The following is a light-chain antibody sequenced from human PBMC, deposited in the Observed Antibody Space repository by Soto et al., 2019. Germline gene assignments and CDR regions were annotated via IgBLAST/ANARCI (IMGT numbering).Light chain of an antibody. V-gene: IGKV3-11*01. Sequence: EIVLTQSQATLSLSPGERATLSCRASQSVDTSLAWYQQRPGQPPRLLIYDAFNRATGIPARFSGSGSGTDFTLTISSLEPEDFAVYYCQHRYSWPPTFGPGTKVDIK. CDR3: QHRYSWPPT. J-gene: IGKJ3*01. CDR2: DAF. CDR1: QSVDTS.